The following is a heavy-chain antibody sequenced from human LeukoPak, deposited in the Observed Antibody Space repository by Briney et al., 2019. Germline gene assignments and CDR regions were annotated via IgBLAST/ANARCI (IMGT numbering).Heavy chain of an antibody. CDR3: ARVKQWLVRVGWFDP. V-gene: IGHV3-66*02. D-gene: IGHD6-19*01. Sequence: GGSLRLSCAASGFTVSSNYMSWVRQAPGKGLEWVSVIYSDGSTYYADSVKGRFTISRDNSKNTLYLQMNSLRAEDTAVYYCARVKQWLVRVGWFDPWGQRTLVTVSS. J-gene: IGHJ5*02. CDR2: IYSDGST. CDR1: GFTVSSNY.